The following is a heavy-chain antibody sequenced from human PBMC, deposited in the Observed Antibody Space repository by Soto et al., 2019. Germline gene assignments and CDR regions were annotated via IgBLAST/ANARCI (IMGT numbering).Heavy chain of an antibody. J-gene: IGHJ4*02. CDR3: ASVADY. D-gene: IGHD5-12*01. CDR2: ISYDGSNK. Sequence: QVQLVESGGGVVQPGRSLRLSCAASGFTLSSYAMQWVRQAPGRGLECVAAISYDGSNKYYADSVKGRFTISRDDSKNTLYLQMNSLRDEDTAVYYCASVADYWGQGTLVTVSS. V-gene: IGHV3-30-3*01. CDR1: GFTLSSYA.